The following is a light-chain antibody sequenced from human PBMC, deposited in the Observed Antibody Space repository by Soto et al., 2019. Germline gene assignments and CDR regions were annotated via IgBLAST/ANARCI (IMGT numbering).Light chain of an antibody. CDR1: QSVSSY. CDR2: DAS. J-gene: IGKJ4*01. CDR3: QQRSNWPLT. Sequence: EIVVTQSPATLSVSPGERATLSCRASQSVSSYSAWYQQKPGQAPRLLIYDASNRATGIPARFSGSGSGTDFTLTISSLEPEDFAVYYCQQRSNWPLTFGGGTKVDIK. V-gene: IGKV3-11*01.